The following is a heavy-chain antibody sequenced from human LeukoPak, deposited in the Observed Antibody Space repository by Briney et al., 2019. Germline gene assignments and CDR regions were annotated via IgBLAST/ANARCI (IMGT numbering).Heavy chain of an antibody. CDR1: GGSISSGSYY. CDR2: IYTSGST. CDR3: ARYYRTRWFDP. J-gene: IGHJ5*02. D-gene: IGHD3-10*01. Sequence: SETLSLTCTVSGGSISSGSYYWSWIRQPAGKGLEWIGRIYTSGSTNYNPSLKSRVTMSVDTSKNQFSLKLSSVTAADTAVYYCARYYRTRWFDPWGQGTLVTVSS. V-gene: IGHV4-61*02.